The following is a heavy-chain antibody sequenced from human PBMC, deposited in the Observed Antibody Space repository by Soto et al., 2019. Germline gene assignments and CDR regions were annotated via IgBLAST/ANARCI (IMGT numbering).Heavy chain of an antibody. J-gene: IGHJ6*02. CDR2: INHSGST. D-gene: IGHD3-10*01. V-gene: IGHV4-34*01. Sequence: SETLSLTCSVHGGTFRSYYWTWIRQPPGKGLEWIGEINHSGSTTYNPSLKSRVTISVETSKNQFSLKLKSVTAADTAVYYCARADFNYFGSGSNQNFYYYGMDVWGQGTTVT. CDR1: GGTFRSYY. CDR3: ARADFNYFGSGSNQNFYYYGMDV.